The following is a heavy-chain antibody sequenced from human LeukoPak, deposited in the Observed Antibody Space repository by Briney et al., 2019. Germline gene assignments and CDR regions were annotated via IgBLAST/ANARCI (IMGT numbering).Heavy chain of an antibody. J-gene: IGHJ6*03. CDR1: GFTFSSYA. CDR2: ISGSGGSA. CDR3: AKVHIIGELSYYYYYMDV. D-gene: IGHD3-10*01. V-gene: IGHV3-23*01. Sequence: GGSLRLSCAASGFTFSSYAMSWVRQAPGKGLEWVSAISGSGGSAYYADSVKGRFTISRDNSKNTLYLQMNSLRAEDTAVYYCAKVHIIGELSYYYYYMDVWGKGTTVTVSS.